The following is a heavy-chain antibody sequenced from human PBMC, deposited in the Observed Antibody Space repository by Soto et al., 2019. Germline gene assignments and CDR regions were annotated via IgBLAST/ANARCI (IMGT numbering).Heavy chain of an antibody. CDR2: IIHIFGTA. V-gene: IGHV1-69*13. J-gene: IGHJ6*02. Sequence: SVKVSCKASGGTFSSYAISWVRQAPGQGLEWMGGIIHIFGTANYAQKFQGRVTITADESTSTAYMELSSLRSEDTAVYYRAQCSSTSCYVADYYGMDVWGQGTTVTVSS. CDR1: GGTFSSYA. D-gene: IGHD2-2*01. CDR3: AQCSSTSCYVADYYGMDV.